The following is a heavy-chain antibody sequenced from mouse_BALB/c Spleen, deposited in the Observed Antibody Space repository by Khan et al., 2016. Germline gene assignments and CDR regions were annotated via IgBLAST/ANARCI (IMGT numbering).Heavy chain of an antibody. CDR3: AKLTGTDAY. CDR2: INTYTGEP. CDR1: GYTFTNYG. Sequence: QIQLVQSGSELKKPGETVKISCKASGYTFTNYGMNWVKQAPGKGLKWMGWINTYTGEPTYADDFKGRFAFSLEASASKAYLQINNLQHEDTATYFCAKLTGTDAYWGQGTLVTVSA. J-gene: IGHJ3*01. D-gene: IGHD4-1*01. V-gene: IGHV9-3-1*01.